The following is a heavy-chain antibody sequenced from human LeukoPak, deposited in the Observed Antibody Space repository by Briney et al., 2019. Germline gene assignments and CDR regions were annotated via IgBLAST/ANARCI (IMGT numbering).Heavy chain of an antibody. CDR1: GGSISSSSYY. Sequence: PSETLSLTCTVSGGSISSSSYYWGWIRQPPGKGLEWIVSIYYSGSTYYNPSLKSRVTISVDTSKNQFSLKLSSVTAADTAVYYCARQYPITMIVVVTDGDWFDHWGQGTLVTVSS. J-gene: IGHJ5*02. V-gene: IGHV4-39*01. D-gene: IGHD3-22*01. CDR3: ARQYPITMIVVVTDGDWFDH. CDR2: IYYSGST.